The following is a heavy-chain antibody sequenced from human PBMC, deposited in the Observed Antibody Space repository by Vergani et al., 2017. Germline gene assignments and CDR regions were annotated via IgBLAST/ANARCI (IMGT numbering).Heavy chain of an antibody. CDR3: ASGRDIVVVPAALDY. D-gene: IGHD2-2*01. CDR2: ISSSGSTI. CDR1: GFTFSSYS. J-gene: IGHJ4*02. V-gene: IGHV3-21*04. Sequence: EVQLVESGGGLVKPGGSLRLSCAASGFTFSSYSMNWVRQAPGKGLEWVSSISSSGSTIYYADSVKGRFTISRDNAKNSLYLQMNSLRAEDTAVYYCASGRDIVVVPAALDYWGQGTLVTVSS.